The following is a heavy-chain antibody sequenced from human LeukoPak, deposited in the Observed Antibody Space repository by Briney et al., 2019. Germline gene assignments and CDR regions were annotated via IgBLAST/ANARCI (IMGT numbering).Heavy chain of an antibody. D-gene: IGHD3-10*01. J-gene: IGHJ4*02. V-gene: IGHV4-4*07. CDR1: GGSISSYC. CDR3: ARDTVQGSGSYYTFN. CDR2: IYTSGST. Sequence: PSETLSLTCTVSGGSISSYCWSWIRQPAGKGLEWIGRIYTSGSTNYNPSLKSRVTMSVDTSKNQFSLKLSSVTAADTAVYYCARDTVQGSGSYYTFNWGQGTLVTVSS.